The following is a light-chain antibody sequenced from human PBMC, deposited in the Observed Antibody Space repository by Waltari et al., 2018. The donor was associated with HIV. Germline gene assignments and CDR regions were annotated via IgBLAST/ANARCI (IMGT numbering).Light chain of an antibody. V-gene: IGLV2-14*03. CDR3: SSYRSSSTWV. Sequence: QSALTQPASVSGSPGQSITISSTGTSSDVGGYNYVSWYQHHPDKAPILIIYDVSSRPAGVSNRFAGSKSGNTASLTIAGLQAEDEADYYCSSYRSSSTWVFGGGTKLTVL. CDR1: SSDVGGYNY. CDR2: DVS. J-gene: IGLJ3*02.